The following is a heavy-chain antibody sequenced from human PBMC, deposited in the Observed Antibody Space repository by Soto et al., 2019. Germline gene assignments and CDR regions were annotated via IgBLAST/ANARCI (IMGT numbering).Heavy chain of an antibody. CDR2: TYYRSKWYN. D-gene: IGHD6-13*01. CDR3: AREIAAAGRNYYYYGMDV. CDR1: GDSVSSNSAA. Sequence: QALSLPAAISGDSVSSNSAACNLIRHSPSRGLEWLGRTYYRSKWYNDYAVSVKSRITINPDTSKNQFSLQLNSVTPEDTAVYYCAREIAAAGRNYYYYGMDVWGQGTTVTVSS. V-gene: IGHV6-1*01. J-gene: IGHJ6*02.